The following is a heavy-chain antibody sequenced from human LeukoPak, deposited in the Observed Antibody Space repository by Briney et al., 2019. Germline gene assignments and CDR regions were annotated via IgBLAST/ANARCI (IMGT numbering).Heavy chain of an antibody. CDR2: ISGSGGGT. D-gene: IGHD4-17*01. J-gene: IGHJ4*02. Sequence: GGSLRLSCAASGFTFSSHGMSWVRQAPGKGLEWVSGISGSGGGTFYADSVRGRFTISRGNSKNTVYLQMNSLRAEDTAVYYCAKSATTVTSNFEYWGQGTLVTVSS. CDR1: GFTFSSHG. V-gene: IGHV3-23*01. CDR3: AKSATTVTSNFEY.